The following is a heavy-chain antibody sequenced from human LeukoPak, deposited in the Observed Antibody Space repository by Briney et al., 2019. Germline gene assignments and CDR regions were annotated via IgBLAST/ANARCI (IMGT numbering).Heavy chain of an antibody. CDR3: TREARAGNWFDP. Sequence: ASVKVSCKASGYTFTAYYMHWVRQAPGQGLEWMGWINPISGGTNYAQKFQGRVTMTRDTSITTVYMELSRLTYDDTAVFYCTREARAGNWFDPWGQGTLVTVSS. D-gene: IGHD5-12*01. CDR2: INPISGGT. J-gene: IGHJ5*02. V-gene: IGHV1-2*02. CDR1: GYTFTAYY.